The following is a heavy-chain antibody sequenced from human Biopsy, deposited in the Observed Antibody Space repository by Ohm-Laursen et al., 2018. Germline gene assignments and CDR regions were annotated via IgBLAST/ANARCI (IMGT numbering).Heavy chain of an antibody. V-gene: IGHV4-59*07. CDR2: VYYIETT. D-gene: IGHD2/OR15-2a*01. Sequence: SDTLSLTCTVSGGSISSDWWSWIRQTPGKGLEWIGYVYYIETTTYNHSLRSRVTISVDTSMTQISLRLQSVTAADTAIYYCTRATNSTGWPYYYFYGMDIWGQGTPVTVSS. CDR1: GGSISSDW. CDR3: TRATNSTGWPYYYFYGMDI. J-gene: IGHJ6*02.